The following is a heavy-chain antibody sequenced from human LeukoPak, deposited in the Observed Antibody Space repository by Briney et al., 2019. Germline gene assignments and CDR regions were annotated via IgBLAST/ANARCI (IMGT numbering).Heavy chain of an antibody. CDR3: VLDLFSSFAFDI. V-gene: IGHV3-74*01. J-gene: IGHJ3*02. D-gene: IGHD3/OR15-3a*01. CDR2: INSDGSST. Sequence: PGGSLRLSCAASGFTFSRYWMHWVRQAPGKGLLWVSRINSDGSSTYYADSVEGRFTTSRDNAKNALHLQMNSLTAEDTAVYYCVLDLFSSFAFDIWGQGTMVTVSS. CDR1: GFTFSRYW.